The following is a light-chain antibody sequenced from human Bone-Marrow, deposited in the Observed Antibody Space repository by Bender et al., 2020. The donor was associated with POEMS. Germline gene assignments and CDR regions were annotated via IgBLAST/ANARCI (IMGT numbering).Light chain of an antibody. Sequence: QSVLTQPPSVSAAPGQKVTISCSGSSSNIGNNYVSWYQQLPGTAPKLLIYDNNKRPSGIPDRFSGSKSGTSATLAISGLQSEDESDYFCAAWDDSLDVWVFGGGTKLTVL. CDR2: DNN. CDR1: SSNIGNNY. J-gene: IGLJ3*02. V-gene: IGLV1-51*01. CDR3: AAWDDSLDVWV.